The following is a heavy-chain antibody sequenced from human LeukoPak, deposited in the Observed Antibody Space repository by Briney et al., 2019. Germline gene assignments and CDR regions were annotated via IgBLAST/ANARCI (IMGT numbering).Heavy chain of an antibody. CDR3: ARDLGYGDYGMGYFDY. CDR1: GYTFTSYY. V-gene: IGHV1-46*01. CDR2: INPSGGGT. D-gene: IGHD4-17*01. J-gene: IGHJ4*02. Sequence: ASVKVSCKASGYTFTSYYMHWVRQAPGQGLEWMGIINPSGGGTSYAQKFQGRVTMTRDTSTSTVYMELSSLRSEDTAVYYCARDLGYGDYGMGYFDYWGQGTLVAVSS.